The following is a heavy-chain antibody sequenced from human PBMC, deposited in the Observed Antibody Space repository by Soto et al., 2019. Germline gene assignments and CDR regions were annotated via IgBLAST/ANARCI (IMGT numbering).Heavy chain of an antibody. CDR3: AKDMGGGGYYMDV. CDR1: GFTFDDYA. Sequence: EVQLVESGGGLIQPGRSLRLSCAASGFTFDDYAMHWVRLAPGKGLEWVSGISWNSGSMTYADSVKGRFTISRDNAKNSLYLQMNSLRAEDTALYYCAKDMGGGGYYMDVWGKGTTFTVCS. D-gene: IGHD3-16*01. J-gene: IGHJ6*03. V-gene: IGHV3-9*01. CDR2: ISWNSGSM.